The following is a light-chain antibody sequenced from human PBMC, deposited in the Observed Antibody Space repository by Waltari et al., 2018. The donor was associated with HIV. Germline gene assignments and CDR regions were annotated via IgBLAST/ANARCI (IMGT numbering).Light chain of an antibody. CDR2: WVS. CDR1: QSVLYSSNNKNY. Sequence: DIVMTQSPDSLVVSLGERATINCKSSQSVLYSSNNKNYLAWYQQKPGQPPKLLIYWVSTRESGVPDRFSGSGSVTDFTLTISSLQAEDVAVYYCQQYYSTPRTFGQGTKVEIK. CDR3: QQYYSTPRT. J-gene: IGKJ1*01. V-gene: IGKV4-1*01.